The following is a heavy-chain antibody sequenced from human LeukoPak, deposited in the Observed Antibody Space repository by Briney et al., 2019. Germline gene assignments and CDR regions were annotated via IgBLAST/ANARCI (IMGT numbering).Heavy chain of an antibody. CDR2: ISDDGTNE. CDR3: AGGLLGCSRGSCYPTDY. CDR1: GFTFSNYG. Sequence: PGGSLRLSCVASGFTFSNYGMHWVRQAPGKGLEWVAVISDDGTNEYYVDSVKGRFTISRDNSKNTLYLQMNSLRAEDTAVYYCAGGLLGCSRGSCYPTDYWGQGTLVIVSS. V-gene: IGHV3-30*03. D-gene: IGHD2-15*01. J-gene: IGHJ4*02.